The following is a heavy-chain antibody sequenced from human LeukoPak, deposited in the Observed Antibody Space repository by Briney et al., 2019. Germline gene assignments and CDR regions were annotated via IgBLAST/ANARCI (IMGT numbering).Heavy chain of an antibody. V-gene: IGHV4-59*01. J-gene: IGHJ3*02. CDR2: IYYSGSA. CDR1: GGSISSYY. D-gene: IGHD7-27*01. CDR3: ARREGTWGTFDI. Sequence: SETLSLTCTVSGGSISSYYWSWIRQPPGKGLEWIGYIYYSGSANYNPSLKSRVTISEDTSKNQFSLKLSSVTAADTAVYYRARREGTWGTFDIWGQGTMVTVSS.